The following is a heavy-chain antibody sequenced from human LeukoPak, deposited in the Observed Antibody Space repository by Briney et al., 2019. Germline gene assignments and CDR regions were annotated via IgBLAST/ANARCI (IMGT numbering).Heavy chain of an antibody. Sequence: GGSLRLSCAASGFIFNNYAMHWVRQSPGKGLEWVAVISYDGSNKYYADSVKGRFTISRDNSKNTLYLQMDSLRAEDTAVYYCARRAAPTVTTWGYYMDVWGKGTTVTVSS. V-gene: IGHV3-30*04. CDR3: ARRAAPTVTTWGYYMDV. D-gene: IGHD4-17*01. CDR1: GFIFNNYA. J-gene: IGHJ6*03. CDR2: ISYDGSNK.